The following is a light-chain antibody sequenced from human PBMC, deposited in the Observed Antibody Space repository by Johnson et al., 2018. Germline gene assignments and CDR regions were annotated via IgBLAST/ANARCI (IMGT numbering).Light chain of an antibody. CDR2: ENN. CDR3: GTWDSSLSAGNV. J-gene: IGLJ1*01. V-gene: IGLV1-51*02. Sequence: QSVLTQPPSVSAAPGQKVTISCSGSSSNIGNNYVSWYQQLPGTAPKLLIYENNKRPSGIPDRFSGSKSGTSATLGITGLQTGDEADYYCGTWDSSLSAGNVFVTVTKATVL. CDR1: SSNIGNNY.